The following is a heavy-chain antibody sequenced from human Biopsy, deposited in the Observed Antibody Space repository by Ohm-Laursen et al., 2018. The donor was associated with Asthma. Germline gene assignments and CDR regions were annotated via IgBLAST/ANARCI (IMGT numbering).Heavy chain of an antibody. CDR2: IYYSGST. J-gene: IGHJ4*02. V-gene: IGHV4-59*01. CDR1: GVSISSDY. CDR3: ARGISRVTGLFDHFDS. D-gene: IGHD2-21*02. Sequence: SETPSLTCTVSGVSISSDYWSWIRQPPGKGLEWIDHIYYSGSTNYQPSLKSRVTISVDTSKNQFSLKLRSVTAADAAVYYCARGISRVTGLFDHFDSWGQGTLVTVSS.